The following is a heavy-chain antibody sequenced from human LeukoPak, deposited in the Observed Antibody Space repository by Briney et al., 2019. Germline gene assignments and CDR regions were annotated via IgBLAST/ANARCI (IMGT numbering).Heavy chain of an antibody. Sequence: PGGSLRLSCAASGFTFSNYAMSWVRQAPGKGLEWVSGIRGSGGSTDYADSVKGRFTISRDNFKNTLYLQMNSLRAEDTAVYYCAKDPHYESSCYSFDPWGQGTLVTVSS. CDR2: IRGSGGST. CDR3: AKDPHYESSCYSFDP. J-gene: IGHJ5*02. V-gene: IGHV3-23*01. CDR1: GFTFSNYA. D-gene: IGHD3-22*01.